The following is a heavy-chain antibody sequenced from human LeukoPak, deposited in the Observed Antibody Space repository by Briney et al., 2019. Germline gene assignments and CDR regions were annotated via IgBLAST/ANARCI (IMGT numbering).Heavy chain of an antibody. Sequence: PSETLSLTCTASGVSISSYYWSWIRQPAGKGLEWIGRIYTSGSTNYNPSLKSRITISVDKSKNQFSLKVSSVPAADTAVYYCATDGSSWSPLDIWGQGTMVTVSS. D-gene: IGHD6-13*01. CDR1: GVSISSYY. CDR3: ATDGSSWSPLDI. J-gene: IGHJ3*02. CDR2: IYTSGST. V-gene: IGHV4-4*07.